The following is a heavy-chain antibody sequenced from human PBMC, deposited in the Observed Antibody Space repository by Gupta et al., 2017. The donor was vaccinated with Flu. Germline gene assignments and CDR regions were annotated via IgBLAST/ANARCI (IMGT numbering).Heavy chain of an antibody. Sequence: EVQLVESGGGLVKPGGSLRLSCAASGLPFRTYSMNWVRQAPGKGLEWVSSISSSSSYIYYADSVKGRFTVSRDNAKNSLYLQMDSLRAEDTAVYHCARSFAFDRSAYYDYWGQGTLVTVSS. CDR1: GLPFRTYS. CDR3: ARSFAFDRSAYYDY. CDR2: ISSSSSYI. V-gene: IGHV3-21*01. D-gene: IGHD3-22*01. J-gene: IGHJ4*02.